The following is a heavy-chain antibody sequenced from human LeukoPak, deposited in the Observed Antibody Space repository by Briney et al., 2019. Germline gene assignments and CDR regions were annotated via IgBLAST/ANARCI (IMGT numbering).Heavy chain of an antibody. V-gene: IGHV4-4*07. CDR1: GGSISSYY. CDR3: ALLYDYVWGSYLDY. Sequence: SETLSLTCTVSGGSISSYYWSWIRQPPGKGLEWIGRIYTSGSTNYNPSLKSRVTMSVDTSKNQFSLKLSSVIAADTAVYYCALLYDYVWGSYLDYWGQGTLVTVSS. CDR2: IYTSGST. D-gene: IGHD3-16*02. J-gene: IGHJ4*02.